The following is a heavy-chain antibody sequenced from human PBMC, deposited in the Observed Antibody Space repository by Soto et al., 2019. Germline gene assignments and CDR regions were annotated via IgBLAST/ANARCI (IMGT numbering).Heavy chain of an antibody. CDR3: ARDLRAASVWFDP. J-gene: IGHJ5*02. V-gene: IGHV1-2*02. CDR1: GYTFTGDY. CDR2: INPNSGGT. D-gene: IGHD3-16*01. Sequence: SVTVSCQSSGYTFTGDYMHWVRHAPGQVLEWMGWINPNSGGTNYAQKFQGRVTMTRDTSISTAYMELSRLRSDDTAVYYCARDLRAASVWFDPWGQGTLVTVSS.